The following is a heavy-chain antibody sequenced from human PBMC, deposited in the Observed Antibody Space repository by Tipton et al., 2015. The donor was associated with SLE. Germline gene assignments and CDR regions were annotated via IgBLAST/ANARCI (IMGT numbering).Heavy chain of an antibody. V-gene: IGHV4-39*07. CDR1: GGSISSRSYY. J-gene: IGHJ3*02. D-gene: IGHD3-22*01. CDR3: AREVSPEYDSSGYVNAFDI. CDR2: IYYSGST. Sequence: TLSLTCTVSGGSISSRSYYWGWIRQPPGKGLEWIGSIYYSGSTYYNPSLKSRVTISVDTSKNQFSLKLSSVTAADTAVYYCAREVSPEYDSSGYVNAFDIWGQGTMVTVSS.